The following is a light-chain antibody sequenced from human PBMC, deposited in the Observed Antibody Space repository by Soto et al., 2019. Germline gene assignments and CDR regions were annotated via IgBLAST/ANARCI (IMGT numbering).Light chain of an antibody. CDR2: GNS. J-gene: IGLJ1*01. CDR1: SSNIGAGYD. V-gene: IGLV1-40*01. Sequence: QSVLTQPPSVSGAPGQRGTISCTGSSSNIGAGYDVHWYQQLPGTAPKLLIYGNSNRPSGVPVRFSGSKSGTSASLALTGLEAEDEADYYCQSYDSSLSGYVFGTGTKLTVL. CDR3: QSYDSSLSGYV.